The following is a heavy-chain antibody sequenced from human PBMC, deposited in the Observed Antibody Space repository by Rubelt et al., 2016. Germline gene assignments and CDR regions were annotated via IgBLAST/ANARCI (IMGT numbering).Heavy chain of an antibody. CDR3: ATQTGHWPFDY. D-gene: IGHD1-1*01. J-gene: IGHJ4*02. V-gene: IGHV4-61*08. CDR1: GGSTGSVVYS. Sequence: QVQLQESGPGLVKSSQTLSLTCAVTGGSTGSVVYSWSWIRQPPGKGLEWIGYIYYSGSTNYNTSPKRRVTISVDTSKNQVSLKLSSVTAAYTAVYYCATQTGHWPFDYWGQGTLVTVSS. CDR2: IYYSGST.